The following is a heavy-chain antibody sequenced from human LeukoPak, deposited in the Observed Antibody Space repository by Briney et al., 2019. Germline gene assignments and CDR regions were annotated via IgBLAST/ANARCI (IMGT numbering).Heavy chain of an antibody. V-gene: IGHV1-2*02. CDR1: GYTFTGYY. Sequence: ASVKVSCKASGYTFTGYYMHRVRQAPGQGLEWMGWINPNSGGTNYAQKFQGRVTMTRDTSISTAYMELSRLRSDDTAVYYCARDPKVTCSGGSCYSDLGFDYWGQGTLVTVSS. CDR2: INPNSGGT. J-gene: IGHJ4*02. CDR3: ARDPKVTCSGGSCYSDLGFDY. D-gene: IGHD2-15*01.